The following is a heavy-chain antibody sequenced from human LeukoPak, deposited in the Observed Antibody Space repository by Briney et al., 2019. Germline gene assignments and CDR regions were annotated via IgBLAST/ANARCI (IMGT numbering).Heavy chain of an antibody. CDR3: AKDTGPAHPNLTTHYSGVDV. V-gene: IGHV3-30*18. CDR2: ISYDGSNK. J-gene: IGHJ6*02. Sequence: GGSLRLSCAASGFTFRTYGMHWVRQAPGKGLEWVALISYDGSNKFYADSVKGRFTVSRDNSKNTLYLQMNSLRAEDTSVYYCAKDTGPAHPNLTTHYSGVDVWGQGTTVTVSS. CDR1: GFTFRTYG. D-gene: IGHD1-14*01.